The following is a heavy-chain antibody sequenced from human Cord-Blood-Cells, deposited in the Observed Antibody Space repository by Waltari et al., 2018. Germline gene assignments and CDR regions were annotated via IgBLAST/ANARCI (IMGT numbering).Heavy chain of an antibody. Sequence: QVQLQQWGAGLLKPSETLSLTCAVYGGSFSGYYWSWIRQPPGKGLEWIGEINHSGSTNYNPSLKSRVTISVDTSKNQFSLKLSSVTAADTAVYYCARVPSVIGALDIWGQGTMVTVSS. J-gene: IGHJ3*02. CDR2: INHSGST. CDR3: ARVPSVIGALDI. D-gene: IGHD3-10*01. CDR1: GGSFSGYY. V-gene: IGHV4-34*01.